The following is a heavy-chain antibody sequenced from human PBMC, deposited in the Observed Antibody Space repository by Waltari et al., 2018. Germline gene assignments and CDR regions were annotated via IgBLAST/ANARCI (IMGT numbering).Heavy chain of an antibody. CDR1: GYSINSGYY. D-gene: IGHD2-2*03. V-gene: IGHV4-38-2*01. CDR2: IYHGGAT. Sequence: QVQLQESGPGLVKPSETLSLTCRVSGYSINSGYYWGWIRQPPGKGLEWIATIYHGGATFYNPSLKSRLTISMDTSKNQFSLKLKSVTAADTAVYHCMRQVLGYCTSAACRRLESWGQGTLVSVSS. J-gene: IGHJ4*02. CDR3: MRQVLGYCTSAACRRLES.